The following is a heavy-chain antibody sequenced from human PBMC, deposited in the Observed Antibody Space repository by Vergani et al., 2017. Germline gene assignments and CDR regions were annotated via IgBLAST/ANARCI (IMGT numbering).Heavy chain of an antibody. D-gene: IGHD2-2*02. Sequence: QVQLVQSGAELKKPGASVRVSCKASGFIFTDYYIHWMRQAPGQGLEWMGWINPNSGGTNYAQKFQGRVTMTRDTSISTAYMELSRLRSDDTAVYYCARTSPKYRYFDYWGQGTLVTVSS. CDR3: ARTSPKYRYFDY. V-gene: IGHV1-2*02. CDR1: GFIFTDYY. J-gene: IGHJ4*02. CDR2: INPNSGGT.